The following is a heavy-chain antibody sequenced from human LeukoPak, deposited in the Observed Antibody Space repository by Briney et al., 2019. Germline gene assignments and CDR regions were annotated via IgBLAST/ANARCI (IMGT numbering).Heavy chain of an antibody. V-gene: IGHV3-7*01. CDR1: GFTFSNYW. Sequence: GGSLRLSCAASGFTFSNYWMSWVRQAPGKGLEWVADIKRDESEQHYVDSVKGRFTISRDNAKNSLYLQMDSLRAEDTAVYYCARGVIAAADYWGQGTLVTVSS. J-gene: IGHJ4*02. CDR3: ARGVIAAADY. CDR2: IKRDESEQ. D-gene: IGHD6-13*01.